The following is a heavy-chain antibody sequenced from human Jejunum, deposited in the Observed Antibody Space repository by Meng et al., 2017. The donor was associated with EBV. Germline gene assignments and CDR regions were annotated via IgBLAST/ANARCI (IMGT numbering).Heavy chain of an antibody. Sequence: VQINQWGAGLVEPSETLCLTCAVYGGSFSDYYWTWIRQPPGKGLEWIGEINHGGGAIYNPSLKSRVTISVDTSKNQFSLKLSSVTAADTAVYYCARLGGYASGTYYPIDPWGQGTLVTVSS. D-gene: IGHD3-10*01. CDR3: ARLGGYASGTYYPIDP. V-gene: IGHV4-34*01. J-gene: IGHJ5*02. CDR1: GGSFSDYY. CDR2: INHGGGA.